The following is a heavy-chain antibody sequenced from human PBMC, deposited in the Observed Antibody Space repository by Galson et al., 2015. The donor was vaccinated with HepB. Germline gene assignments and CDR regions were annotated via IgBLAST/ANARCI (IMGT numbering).Heavy chain of an antibody. J-gene: IGHJ4*02. D-gene: IGHD6-13*01. CDR2: ISSDGRST. CDR1: GFTISHYW. Sequence: SLRLSCAASGFTISHYWMHWVRQAPGKGLVCVSRISSDGRSTTYADSVKGRFTISRDNAKNMLYLQMNSLRAEDTAVYYCARLACSTSRCYSGPGDYWGQGTLVTVSS. CDR3: ARLACSTSRCYSGPGDY. V-gene: IGHV3-74*01.